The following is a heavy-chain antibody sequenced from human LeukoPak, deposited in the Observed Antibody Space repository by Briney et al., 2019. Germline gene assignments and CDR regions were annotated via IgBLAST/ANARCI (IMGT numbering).Heavy chain of an antibody. D-gene: IGHD4-17*01. J-gene: IGHJ4*02. CDR3: ARGHDYGAFFDY. CDR1: GFTFSDYY. CDR2: ISSSGSTM. V-gene: IGHV3-11*04. Sequence: GGSLRLSCAASGFTFSDYYMSWIRQAPGKGLEWVSYISSSGSTMYYADSVKGRFTISRDNSKNTLDLQMNSLRPEDTAVYYCARGHDYGAFFDYWGQGTLVTVSS.